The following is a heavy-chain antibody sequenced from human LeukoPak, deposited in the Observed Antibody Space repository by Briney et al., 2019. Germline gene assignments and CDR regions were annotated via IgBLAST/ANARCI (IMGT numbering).Heavy chain of an antibody. Sequence: GGSLRLSCAASGFTFSSYWMSWVCQAPGKGLEWVANIKQDGSEKYYVDSVKGRFTISRDNAKNSLYLQMNSLRAEDTAVYYCARSSGGWEGCFDYWGQGTLVTVSS. CDR2: IKQDGSEK. D-gene: IGHD6-19*01. V-gene: IGHV3-7*01. CDR3: ARSSGGWEGCFDY. CDR1: GFTFSSYW. J-gene: IGHJ4*02.